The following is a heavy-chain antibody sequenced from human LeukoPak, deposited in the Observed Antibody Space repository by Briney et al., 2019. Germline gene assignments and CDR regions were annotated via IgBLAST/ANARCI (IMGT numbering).Heavy chain of an antibody. CDR1: GFTLSSYA. CDR2: ISYDGSNK. CDR3: ARGGVVPAAPDY. Sequence: PGGSLRLSCAASGFTLSSYAMHWVRQAPGKGLEWVAVISYDGSNKYYADSVKGRFTISRDNSKNTLYLQMNSLRAEDTAVYYCARGGVVPAAPDYWGQGTLVTVSS. V-gene: IGHV3-30*04. D-gene: IGHD2-2*01. J-gene: IGHJ4*02.